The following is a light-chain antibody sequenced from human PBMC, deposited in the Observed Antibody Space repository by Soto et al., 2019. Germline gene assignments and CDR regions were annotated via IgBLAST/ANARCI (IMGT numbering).Light chain of an antibody. CDR3: SSYTSSSNLVV. CDR2: DVS. J-gene: IGLJ2*01. CDR1: TSDVGDYNY. Sequence: QSALTQPASVSGSPGQSITISCTGTTSDVGDYNYVSWYQQHPGKAPKLMIYDVSNRPSGVSNRFFGSKSGNTASLTISGLQAEDEADYYCSSYTSSSNLVVFGGGTKVTVL. V-gene: IGLV2-14*01.